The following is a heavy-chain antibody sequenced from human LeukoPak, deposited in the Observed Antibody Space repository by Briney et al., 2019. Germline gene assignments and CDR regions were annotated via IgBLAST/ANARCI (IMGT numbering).Heavy chain of an antibody. Sequence: GGSLRLSCAASGFTFSNYWMHWVRQAPGKGLVWVSRINGDGSETYHADSVKGRFTISRDNAKNTVFLQMNNLRAEDTAVYYCARHLWKNWFDPWGQGTLVTVSS. CDR2: INGDGSET. D-gene: IGHD3-3*02. CDR3: ARHLWKNWFDP. V-gene: IGHV3-74*01. CDR1: GFTFSNYW. J-gene: IGHJ5*02.